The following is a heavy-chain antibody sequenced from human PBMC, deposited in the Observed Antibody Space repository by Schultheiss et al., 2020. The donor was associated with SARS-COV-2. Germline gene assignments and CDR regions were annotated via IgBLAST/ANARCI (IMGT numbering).Heavy chain of an antibody. CDR2: INPNSGGT. D-gene: IGHD3-9*01. CDR1: GYTFTSYA. J-gene: IGHJ4*02. V-gene: IGHV1-2*04. CDR3: ARDLCYDILTGYCTYFDY. Sequence: ASVKVSCKASGYTFTSYAMHWVRQAPGQRLEWMGWINPNSGGTNYAQKFQGWVTMTRDTSISTAYMELRSLRSEDTAVYYCARDLCYDILTGYCTYFDYWGQGTLVTVSS.